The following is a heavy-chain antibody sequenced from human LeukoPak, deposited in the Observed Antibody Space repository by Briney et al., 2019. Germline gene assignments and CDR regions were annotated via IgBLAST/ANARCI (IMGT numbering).Heavy chain of an antibody. J-gene: IGHJ3*01. CDR1: GFTFSSYA. Sequence: GGSLRLSCAASGFTFSSYAMSWVRQAPGKGLGWVSAISGSGGSTYYADSVKGRFTISRDNSKNTLYLQMNSLRAEDTAVYYCAREYSGSYYVAAFDVWGQGTLVTASS. CDR3: AREYSGSYYVAAFDV. D-gene: IGHD1-26*01. CDR2: ISGSGGST. V-gene: IGHV3-23*01.